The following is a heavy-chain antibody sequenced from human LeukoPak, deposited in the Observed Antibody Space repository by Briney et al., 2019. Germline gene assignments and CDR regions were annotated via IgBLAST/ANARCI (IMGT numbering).Heavy chain of an antibody. D-gene: IGHD3-22*01. J-gene: IGHJ6*02. V-gene: IGHV4-59*08. Sequence: SETLSLTCTVSGGXISSYYCNWIRQPPGKGLEWIGYIYYSGSTNYNPSLKSRVTISVDTSKNQFSLKLSSVTAADTAVYYCARSIVVSVNYFYYGMDVWGQGTTVTVSS. CDR3: ARSIVVSVNYFYYGMDV. CDR1: GGXISSYY. CDR2: IYYSGST.